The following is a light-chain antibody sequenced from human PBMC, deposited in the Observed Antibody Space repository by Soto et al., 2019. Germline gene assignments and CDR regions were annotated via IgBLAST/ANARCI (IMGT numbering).Light chain of an antibody. CDR2: ESS. CDR3: QHFKSFPIT. J-gene: IGKJ5*01. CDR1: QGISTL. Sequence: IHLTHSPSSLSASLWYRVTITFRASQGISTLLAWYQQKPGKAPKVLIYESSLLQSGVPSRFSGSGSGTDFTLTISSLQPEDFATYYCQHFKSFPITFGQGTRLEI. V-gene: IGKV1-13*02.